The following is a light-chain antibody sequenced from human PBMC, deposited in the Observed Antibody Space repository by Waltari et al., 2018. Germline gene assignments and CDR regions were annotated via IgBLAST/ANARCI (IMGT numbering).Light chain of an antibody. CDR1: QSVYTF. V-gene: IGKV3-11*01. CDR2: HAS. J-gene: IGKJ4*01. Sequence: EIVLTQSPATLSLSPGERATLSCRASQSVYTFLAWYQQKPGQAPRLLIYHASNRAAGIPARFSGSGSGTDFTLTISSLEPEDSAVYYCQLRANWPPLTFGGGTKVEI. CDR3: QLRANWPPLT.